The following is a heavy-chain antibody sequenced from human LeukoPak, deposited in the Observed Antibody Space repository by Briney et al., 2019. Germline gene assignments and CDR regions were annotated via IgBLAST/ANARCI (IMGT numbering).Heavy chain of an antibody. CDR3: ARGGNRYDILTGAHYFDY. D-gene: IGHD3-9*01. V-gene: IGHV3-11*04. CDR2: ISSSGSTI. Sequence: GGSLRLSCAASGFTFSDYYMSWIRQAPGKGLAWVSYISSSGSTIYYADSVKGRFTISRDNAKNSLYLQMNSLRAEDTAVYYCARGGNRYDILTGAHYFDYWGQGTLVTVSS. J-gene: IGHJ4*02. CDR1: GFTFSDYY.